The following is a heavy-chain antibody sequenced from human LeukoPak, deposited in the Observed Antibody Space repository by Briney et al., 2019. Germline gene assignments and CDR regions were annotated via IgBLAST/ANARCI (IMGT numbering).Heavy chain of an antibody. CDR1: GGSISSSSYY. D-gene: IGHD4-17*01. CDR2: IYYSGST. CDR3: ARHDRPGEVRYERVTVTTWAY. V-gene: IGHV4-39*01. J-gene: IGHJ4*02. Sequence: SETLSLTCTVSGGSISSSSYYWGWIRQPPGKGLEWIGSIYYSGSTYYNPSLKSRVTISVDTSKNQFSLKLSSVTAADTAVYYCARHDRPGEVRYERVTVTTWAYWGQGTLVTVSS.